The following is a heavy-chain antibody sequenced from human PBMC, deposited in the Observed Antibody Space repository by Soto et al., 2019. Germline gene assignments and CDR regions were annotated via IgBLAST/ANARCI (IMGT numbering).Heavy chain of an antibody. J-gene: IGHJ4*02. V-gene: IGHV3-23*01. CDR3: AKDLAAVGTFDY. D-gene: IGHD6-19*01. Sequence: TGGSLRLSCAASGFNINNYGMHWVRQAPGKGLEWVSAISGSGGSTYYADSVKGRFTISRDNSKNTLYLQMNSLRAEDTAVYYCAKDLAAVGTFDYWGQGTLVTVSS. CDR1: GFNINNYG. CDR2: ISGSGGST.